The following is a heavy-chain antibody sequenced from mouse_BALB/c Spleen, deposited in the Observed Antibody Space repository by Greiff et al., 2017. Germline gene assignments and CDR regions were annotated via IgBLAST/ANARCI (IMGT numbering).Heavy chain of an antibody. Sequence: DVHLVESGGGLVKPGGSLKLSCAASGFTFSSYTMSWVRQTPEKRLEWVATISSGGSYTYYPDSVKGRFTISRDNAKNTLYLQMSSLKSEDTAMYYCTREGGNLFDYWGQGTTLTVSS. V-gene: IGHV5-6-4*01. CDR1: GFTFSSYT. CDR3: TREGGNLFDY. CDR2: ISSGGSYT. J-gene: IGHJ2*01. D-gene: IGHD1-1*02.